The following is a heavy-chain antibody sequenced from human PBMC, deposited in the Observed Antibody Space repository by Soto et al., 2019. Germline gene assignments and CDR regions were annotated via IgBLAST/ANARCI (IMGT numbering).Heavy chain of an antibody. V-gene: IGHV3-33*01. Sequence: QVQLVESGGGVVQPGRSLRLSCAASGFTFSSYGMHWVRQAPGKGLEWVAVIWYDGSNKYYADSVKGRFTISRDNSKNTLYLQMNRLRAEDTAVYYCARDTVGATTGFDYWGQGTLVTVSS. J-gene: IGHJ4*02. CDR1: GFTFSSYG. D-gene: IGHD1-26*01. CDR2: IWYDGSNK. CDR3: ARDTVGATTGFDY.